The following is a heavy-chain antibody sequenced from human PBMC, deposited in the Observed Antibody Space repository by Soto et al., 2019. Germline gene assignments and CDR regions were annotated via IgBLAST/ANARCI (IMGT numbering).Heavy chain of an antibody. CDR1: GFTFGDYA. CDR2: IYGGGTT. CDR3: VQTTGWPGFDF. Sequence: GGSLRLSCTASGFTFGDYAMSWFRQAPGKGLEWVSVIYGGGTTYYADSVKGRFTISRDTSKNTLYLQMNKLRAEDTAVYYCVQTTGWPGFDFWGQGTLVTVSS. D-gene: IGHD6-19*01. V-gene: IGHV3-53*01. J-gene: IGHJ4*02.